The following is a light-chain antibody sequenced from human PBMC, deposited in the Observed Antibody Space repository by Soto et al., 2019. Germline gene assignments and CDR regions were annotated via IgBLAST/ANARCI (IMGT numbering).Light chain of an antibody. CDR3: QAWDSSTRVV. CDR1: KLGDKY. CDR2: QDS. V-gene: IGLV3-1*01. Sequence: SYELTQPTSVSVSTGQTASITCSGDKLGDKYACWYQQKPGQSPVLVIYQDSKRPSGIPERFSGSNSGNTATLTISGTQAMDEADYYCQAWDSSTRVVFGGGTKVTV. J-gene: IGLJ2*01.